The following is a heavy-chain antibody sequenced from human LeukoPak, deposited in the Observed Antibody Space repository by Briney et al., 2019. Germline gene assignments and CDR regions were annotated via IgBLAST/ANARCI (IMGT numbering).Heavy chain of an antibody. V-gene: IGHV4-34*01. J-gene: IGHJ4*02. D-gene: IGHD1-7*01. CDR2: INHSGST. CDR3: ARGGDNWNSNFDY. CDR1: GGSFSGYY. Sequence: KPSETLSLTCAVYGGSFSGYYWSWIRQPPGKGLEWIGEINHSGSTNYNPSLKSRVTISVDTSKNQFSLKLSSVTAADTAVYYCARGGDNWNSNFDYWGQGTLVTVSS.